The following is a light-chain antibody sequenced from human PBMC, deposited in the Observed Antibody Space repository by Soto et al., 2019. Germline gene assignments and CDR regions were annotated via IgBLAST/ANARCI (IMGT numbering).Light chain of an antibody. CDR3: QHYNSYSEA. J-gene: IGKJ1*01. CDR2: KAS. CDR1: QTISSW. V-gene: IGKV1-5*03. Sequence: DIQMTQSPSTLSGSVGDRVTITCRASQTISSWLAWYQQKPGKAPNLLIYKASTLKSGVPSRFSGSGSGTELTLTISSLQPDDFETYDGQHYNSYSEAFGQGTKVDIK.